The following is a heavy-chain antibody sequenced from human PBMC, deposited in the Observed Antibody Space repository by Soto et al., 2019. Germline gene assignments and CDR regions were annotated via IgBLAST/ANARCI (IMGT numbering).Heavy chain of an antibody. D-gene: IGHD1-26*01. Sequence: QVQLVESGGGVVQPGRSLRLSCAASGFNFSSYGMHWVRQAPGTGLELVALMSYDGSKKYYKDSVKGRFTISRDTSKNTLYLQMNSLRAEDTAVYYCRVGVADWGQGTLVTVSS. V-gene: IGHV3-30*03. CDR3: RVGVAD. J-gene: IGHJ4*02. CDR2: MSYDGSKK. CDR1: GFNFSSYG.